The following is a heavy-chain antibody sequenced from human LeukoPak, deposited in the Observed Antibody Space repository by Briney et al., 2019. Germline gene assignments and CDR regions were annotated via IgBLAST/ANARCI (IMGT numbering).Heavy chain of an antibody. V-gene: IGHV1-69*01. CDR3: ARGHSSSWSDAFDL. D-gene: IGHD6-13*01. J-gene: IGHJ3*01. CDR1: RGTFSSYA. CDR2: IIPIFGTA. Sequence: SVKVSCKASRGTFSSYAISWVRQAPGQGLEWMGGIIPIFGTANYAQKFQGRVTITADESTSTAYMELSSLRSEDTAVYYCARGHSSSWSDAFDLWGQGTMVTVCS.